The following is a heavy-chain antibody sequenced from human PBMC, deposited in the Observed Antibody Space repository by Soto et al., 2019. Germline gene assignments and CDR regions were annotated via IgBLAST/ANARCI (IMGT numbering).Heavy chain of an antibody. D-gene: IGHD2-2*01. J-gene: IGHJ6*03. Sequence: SETLSLTCTVSGGSISSSSYYWGWIRQPPGKGLEWIGSIYYSGSTYYNPSLKSRVTISVDTSKNQFSLKLSSVTAADTAVYYCATGIVVVPAAEPEKYYYYYYMDVWGKGTTVTVSS. CDR1: GGSISSSSYY. CDR3: ATGIVVVPAAEPEKYYYYYYMDV. V-gene: IGHV4-39*01. CDR2: IYYSGST.